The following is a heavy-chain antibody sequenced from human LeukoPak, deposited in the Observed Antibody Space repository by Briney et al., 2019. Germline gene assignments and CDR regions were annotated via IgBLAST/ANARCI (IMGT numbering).Heavy chain of an antibody. D-gene: IGHD3-10*01. CDR2: ISHSGST. V-gene: IGHV4-31*03. CDR1: GASVSSGDYY. J-gene: IGHJ6*02. Sequence: PSQTLSLTCIVSGASVSSGDYYWTWIRQHPGEGLEWIGYISHSGSTSYNPSLESRVSISADTSKNQFSLRLSAVTAADTAVYYCARERPYYGSGNFVGMDVWGQGTTVTVSS. CDR3: ARERPYYGSGNFVGMDV.